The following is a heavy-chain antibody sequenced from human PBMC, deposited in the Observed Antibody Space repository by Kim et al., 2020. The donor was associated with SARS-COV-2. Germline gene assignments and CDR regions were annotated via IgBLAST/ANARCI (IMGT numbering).Heavy chain of an antibody. CDR3: ARDPLTYYYDSSGYYYEYYFDY. V-gene: IGHV3-7*01. CDR1: GFTFSSYW. Sequence: GGSLRLSCAASGFTFSSYWMSWVRQAPGKGLEWVANIKQDGSEKYYVDSVKGRFTISRDNAKNSLYLQMNSLRAEDTAVYYCARDPLTYYYDSSGYYYEYYFDYWGQGTLAT. J-gene: IGHJ4*02. D-gene: IGHD3-22*01. CDR2: IKQDGSEK.